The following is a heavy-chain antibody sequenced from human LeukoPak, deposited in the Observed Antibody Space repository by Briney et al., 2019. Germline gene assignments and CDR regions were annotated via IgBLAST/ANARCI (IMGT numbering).Heavy chain of an antibody. D-gene: IGHD2-15*01. CDR2: ISGSGGST. J-gene: IGHJ4*02. CDR3: AKDRGRTWVQVAN. Sequence: GGSLRLSCIGTGITFSSDAMGWVRQAPGKGLEWVSGISGSGGSTYYADSVKGRFTISRDNSKNTLYLQMNSLRVEDTAVYYCAKDRGRTWVQVANWGQGSLVTVSS. V-gene: IGHV3-23*01. CDR1: GITFSSDA.